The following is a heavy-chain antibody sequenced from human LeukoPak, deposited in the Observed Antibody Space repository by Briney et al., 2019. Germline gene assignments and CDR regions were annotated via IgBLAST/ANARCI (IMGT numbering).Heavy chain of an antibody. CDR2: INWNGGST. V-gene: IGHV3-20*04. CDR1: GFTFDDYG. Sequence: GGSLRLSCAASGFTFDDYGMSWVRQAPGKGLEWVSGINWNGGSTGYADSVKGRFTISRDNAKNSLYLQMNSLRAEDTALYYCARWGIAARDDAFEIWGQGRMVTVSS. D-gene: IGHD6-13*01. CDR3: ARWGIAARDDAFEI. J-gene: IGHJ3*02.